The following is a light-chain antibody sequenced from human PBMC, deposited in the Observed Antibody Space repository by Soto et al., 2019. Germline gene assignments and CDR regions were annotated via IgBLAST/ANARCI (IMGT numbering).Light chain of an antibody. V-gene: IGLV4-60*03. CDR3: ETWDSDTLHAV. CDR1: SGHSSYI. J-gene: IGLJ2*01. CDR2: LEGSGNY. Sequence: QPVLTQSSSASASLGSSVKLTCTLSSGHSSYIIAWHQQQPGKAPRFLMKLEGSGNYKRGSGVPDRFSGSTSGAEHYLTISNLQSEDESVYYCETWDSDTLHAVFGGGTKLTVL.